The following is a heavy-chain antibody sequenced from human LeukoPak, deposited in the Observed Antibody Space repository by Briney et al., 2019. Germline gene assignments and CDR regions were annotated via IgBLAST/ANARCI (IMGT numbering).Heavy chain of an antibody. J-gene: IGHJ2*01. CDR3: ARNDYGDYAWYFDL. CDR2: TSPYNGNT. V-gene: IGHV1-18*01. CDR1: GYTFTSYA. Sequence: ASVKVSCKASGYTFTSYAITWLRQAPGQGLEWMGRTSPYNGNTNYAQILQGRVTMTADTSTSTAYMELRSLRSDDTAVYYSARNDYGDYAWYFDLWGRGTLVTVSS. D-gene: IGHD4-17*01.